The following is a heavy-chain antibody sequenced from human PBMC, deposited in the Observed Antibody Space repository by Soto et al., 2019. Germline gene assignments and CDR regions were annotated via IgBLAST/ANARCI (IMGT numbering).Heavy chain of an antibody. Sequence: GGSLRLSCAASGFTFSSYGMHWVRQAPGKGLEWVAVIWYDGSNKYYADSVKGRFTISRDNSKNTLYLQMNSLRAEDTAVYYCASGYSGYDYFLDYRGQGTLVTVPS. V-gene: IGHV3-33*01. J-gene: IGHJ4*02. CDR3: ASGYSGYDYFLDY. CDR2: IWYDGSNK. D-gene: IGHD5-12*01. CDR1: GFTFSSYG.